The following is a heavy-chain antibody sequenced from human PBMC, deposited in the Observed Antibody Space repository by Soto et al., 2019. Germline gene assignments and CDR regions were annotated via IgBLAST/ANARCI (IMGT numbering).Heavy chain of an antibody. V-gene: IGHV1-69*02. CDR2: IIPILGIA. CDR3: ARGGPGIVGATRWFDP. Sequence: ASVKVSCKASGGTFSSYTISWVRQAPGQGLEWMGRIIPILGIANYAQKFQGRVTITADKSTSTAYMELSSLRSEDTAVYYCARGGPGIVGATRWFDPWGQGTLVTVSS. J-gene: IGHJ5*02. D-gene: IGHD1-26*01. CDR1: GGTFSSYT.